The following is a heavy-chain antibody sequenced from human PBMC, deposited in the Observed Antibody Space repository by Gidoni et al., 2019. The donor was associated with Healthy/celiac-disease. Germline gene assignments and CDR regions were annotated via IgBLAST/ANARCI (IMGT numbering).Heavy chain of an antibody. CDR3: AASGQYCSGGSCYVIDY. J-gene: IGHJ4*02. V-gene: IGHV1-58*02. CDR1: GFTFTSSA. CDR2: IVVGSGNT. Sequence: QMQLVQSGPEVKKPGTSVKVSCKASGFTFTSSAMQWVRQARGQRLEWIGWIVVGSGNTNYAQKFQERVTITRDMSTSTAYIELSSLRSEDTAVYYCAASGQYCSGGSCYVIDYWGQGTLVTVSS. D-gene: IGHD2-15*01.